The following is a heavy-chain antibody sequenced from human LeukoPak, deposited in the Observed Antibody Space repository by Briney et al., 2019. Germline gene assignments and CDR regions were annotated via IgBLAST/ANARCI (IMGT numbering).Heavy chain of an antibody. J-gene: IGHJ4*02. CDR1: GFTFTAYW. CDR2: ISAYNGNT. V-gene: IGHV1-18*04. D-gene: IGHD1-26*01. Sequence: ASVKVSCKASGFTFTAYWMHWVRQAPGQGLEWMGWISAYNGNTNYAQKLQGRVTMTTDTSTSTAYMELRSLRSDDTAVYYCARDRVGATADFDYWGQGTLVTVSS. CDR3: ARDRVGATADFDY.